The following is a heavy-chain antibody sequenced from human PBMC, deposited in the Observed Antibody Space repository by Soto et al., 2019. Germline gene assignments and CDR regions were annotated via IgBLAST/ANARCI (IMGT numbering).Heavy chain of an antibody. D-gene: IGHD3-9*01. CDR2: IKSKTDGGTA. CDR1: GFNLSHPW. CDR3: TTGIYYDILTGYHNVAY. V-gene: IGHV3-15*01. J-gene: IGHJ4*02. Sequence: KPGGSLRLSCVASGFNLSHPWMTWVRQAAGKGLERVGRIKSKTDGGTADYAAPVKGRATISRDDSKNTVYLQMNSLKTEDTAVYYCTTGIYYDILTGYHNVAYWGQGALVTVSS.